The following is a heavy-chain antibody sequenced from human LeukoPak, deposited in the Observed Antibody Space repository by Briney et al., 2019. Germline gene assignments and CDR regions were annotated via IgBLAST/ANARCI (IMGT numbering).Heavy chain of an antibody. V-gene: IGHV3-30-3*01. Sequence: GGSLRLSCAASGFTFSSYAMHWVRQAPGKGLEWVAVISYDGSNKYYADSVKGRFTISRDNSKNTLYLQMNSLRAEDTAVYYCAREPFWSGYYSNLHFDYWGQGTLVTVSS. CDR1: GFTFSSYA. CDR3: AREPFWSGYYSNLHFDY. D-gene: IGHD3-3*01. J-gene: IGHJ4*02. CDR2: ISYDGSNK.